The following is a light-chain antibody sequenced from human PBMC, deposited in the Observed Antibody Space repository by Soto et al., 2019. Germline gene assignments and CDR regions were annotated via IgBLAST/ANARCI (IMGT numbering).Light chain of an antibody. J-gene: IGLJ3*02. CDR1: SGSVSTSYY. Sequence: QTVVTQEPSFSVSPGGTVTLTCGLSSGSVSTSYYPSWYQQTPGQAPRTLIYSTNIRSSGVPDRFSGSILGNKAALTITGAQADDESEYYCLLYMGSGVSVFGGETKVTVL. V-gene: IGLV8-61*01. CDR2: STN. CDR3: LLYMGSGVSV.